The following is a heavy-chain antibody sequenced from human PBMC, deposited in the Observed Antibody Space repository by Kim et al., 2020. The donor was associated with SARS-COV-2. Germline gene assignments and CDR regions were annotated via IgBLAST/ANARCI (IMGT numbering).Heavy chain of an antibody. V-gene: IGHV3-11*06. J-gene: IGHJ6*02. D-gene: IGHD2-15*01. Sequence: GGSLRLSCAASGFTFSDYYMSWIRQAPGKGLEWVSYISSSSSYTNYADSVKGRFTISRDNAKNSLYLQMNSLRAEDTAVYYCARGGSPYYYYGMDVWGQGTTVTVSS. CDR1: GFTFSDYY. CDR2: ISSSSSYT. CDR3: ARGGSPYYYYGMDV.